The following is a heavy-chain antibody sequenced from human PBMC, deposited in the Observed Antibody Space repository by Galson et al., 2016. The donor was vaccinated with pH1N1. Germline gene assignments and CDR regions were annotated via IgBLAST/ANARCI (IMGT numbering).Heavy chain of an antibody. D-gene: IGHD4-23*01. Sequence: SVKVSCKVSEGTFTSSTITWVRHAPGQGLEWVGDIIPIFGTTTYALKFQGRVTLTADGPLHTAFMELSGLTSQDTAVYYCARTPTSVVTVYSPFDVWGQGTTVTVSS. CDR2: IIPIFGTT. J-gene: IGHJ6*02. CDR1: EGTFTSST. V-gene: IGHV1-69*01. CDR3: ARTPTSVVTVYSPFDV.